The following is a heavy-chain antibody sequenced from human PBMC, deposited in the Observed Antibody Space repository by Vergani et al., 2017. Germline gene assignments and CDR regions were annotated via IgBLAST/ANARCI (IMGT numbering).Heavy chain of an antibody. J-gene: IGHJ6*02. V-gene: IGHV1-46*03. Sequence: QVHLVQSGPEVKIPGASVNVSCKASGYTFLSYYIHWVRQAPGQGLEWMVIINPSGGSTNYAQRFQGRLTMTRDTSTSTVYIKLSGLRSEDTAMYYCARDLRGDYGMDVWGQGTTVTVSS. D-gene: IGHD4-17*01. CDR3: ARDLRGDYGMDV. CDR1: GYTFLSYY. CDR2: INPSGGST.